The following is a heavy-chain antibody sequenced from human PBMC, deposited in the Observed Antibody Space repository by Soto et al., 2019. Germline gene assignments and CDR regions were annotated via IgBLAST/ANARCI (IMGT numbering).Heavy chain of an antibody. V-gene: IGHV3-13*01. CDR2: IGTAGDT. CDR3: ARGPTEYCSGGSCYRDGAFDI. D-gene: IGHD2-15*01. J-gene: IGHJ3*02. Sequence: GGSLRLSCAASGFTFSSYDMHWVHQATGKGLEWVSAIGTAGDTYYPGSVKGRFTISRENAKNSLYLQMNSLRAGDTAVYYCARGPTEYCSGGSCYRDGAFDIWGQGTMVTVSS. CDR1: GFTFSSYD.